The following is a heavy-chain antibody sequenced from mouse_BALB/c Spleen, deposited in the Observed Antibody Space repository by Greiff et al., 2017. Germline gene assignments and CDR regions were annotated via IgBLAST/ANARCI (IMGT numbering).Heavy chain of an antibody. CDR3: ARDRSTTVVATPYFDY. V-gene: IGHV2-9*02. CDR1: GFSLTSYG. J-gene: IGHJ2*01. CDR2: IWAGGST. Sequence: QVQLKESGPGLVAPSQSLSITCPVSGFSLTSYGVHWVRQPPGKGLEWLGVIWAGGSTNYNSALMSRLSISKDNSKSQVFLKMNSLQTDDTAMYYCARDRSTTVVATPYFDYWGQGTTLTVSS. D-gene: IGHD1-1*01.